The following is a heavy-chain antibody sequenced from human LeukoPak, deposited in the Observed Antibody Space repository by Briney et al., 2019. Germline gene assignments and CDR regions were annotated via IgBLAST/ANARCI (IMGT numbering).Heavy chain of an antibody. CDR1: GVSMSSYY. J-gene: IGHJ4*02. CDR2: VHYTGTT. D-gene: IGHD2/OR15-2a*01. V-gene: IGHV4-59*01. Sequence: SETLSLTCSVSGVSMSSYYWSWIRQPPGKGLEWIGYVHYTGTTNYNASLKSRVTISLDTSKNQFSLKLSSVTAADTAVYYCASFLAHRSNDYWGQGTLVTVSS. CDR3: ASFLAHRSNDY.